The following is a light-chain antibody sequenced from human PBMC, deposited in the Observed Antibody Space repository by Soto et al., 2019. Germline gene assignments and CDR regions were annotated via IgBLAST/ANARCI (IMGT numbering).Light chain of an antibody. CDR2: YDT. J-gene: IGLJ2*01. Sequence: SYELTQSPSVSVAPGKTARITCGGNNIKAVHWYQRKPGQAPVLVIYYDTDRPSGIPERFSGSNSGNTATLTISRVEAGDEADYYCQVWDSNSDHVVFGGGTKLTVL. CDR3: QVWDSNSDHVV. CDR1: NIKA. V-gene: IGLV3-21*04.